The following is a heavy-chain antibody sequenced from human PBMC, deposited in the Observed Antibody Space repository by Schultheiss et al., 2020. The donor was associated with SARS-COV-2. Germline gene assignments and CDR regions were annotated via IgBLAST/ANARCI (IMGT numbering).Heavy chain of an antibody. CDR1: GGSFSGYY. Sequence: SETLSLTCAVYGGSFSGYYWSWIRQPPGKGLEWIGEINHSGSTNYNPSLKSRVTISVDTSKNQFSLKLSSVTAADTAVYYCAREREAARNWFDPWGQGTLVTVSS. J-gene: IGHJ5*02. CDR3: AREREAARNWFDP. V-gene: IGHV4-34*01. CDR2: INHSGST. D-gene: IGHD6-6*01.